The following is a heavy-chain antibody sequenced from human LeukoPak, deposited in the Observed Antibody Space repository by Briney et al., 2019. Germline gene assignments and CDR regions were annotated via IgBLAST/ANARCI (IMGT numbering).Heavy chain of an antibody. CDR2: IDWDDDK. Sequence: SGPALVKPTQTLTLTCTFSGFSLSTPKMRVSWIRQPPGKALEWLARIDWDDDKFYSTSLKTRLTISKDPSKNQVVLTMTNMDPVDTATYYCARSTYCGGDCPFDYWGQGTLVTVSS. CDR1: GFSLSTPKMR. V-gene: IGHV2-70*04. D-gene: IGHD2-21*02. CDR3: ARSTYCGGDCPFDY. J-gene: IGHJ4*02.